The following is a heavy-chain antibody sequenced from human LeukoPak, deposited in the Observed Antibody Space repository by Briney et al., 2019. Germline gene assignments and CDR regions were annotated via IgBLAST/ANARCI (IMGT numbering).Heavy chain of an antibody. V-gene: IGHV3-53*01. D-gene: IGHD5-24*01. Sequence: PGGSLRLSCAASGFTVSRNYMSWVRQAPGKGLEWVSIIYSGGSTYYADSVKGRFTISRDNSNNTLYLQMNSLRAEDTAVYYCARVTMRDGYLDYWGQGTLVTVSS. J-gene: IGHJ4*02. CDR3: ARVTMRDGYLDY. CDR1: GFTVSRNY. CDR2: IYSGGST.